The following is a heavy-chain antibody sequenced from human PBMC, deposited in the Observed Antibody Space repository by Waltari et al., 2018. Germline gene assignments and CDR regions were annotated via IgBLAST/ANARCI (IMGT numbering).Heavy chain of an antibody. Sequence: EVQLVESGGGLVKRGGSLRLSCAASGFTLNPDTMNWVRQDPGKGLEWVSSISSTSSDIYYADSVKGRFTISRDNAKSSLYLQLNSLRAEDTAVYYCAGGYSSYYGMDVWGQGTTVTVSS. V-gene: IGHV3-21*02. J-gene: IGHJ6*02. D-gene: IGHD6-13*01. CDR3: AGGYSSYYGMDV. CDR1: GFTLNPDT. CDR2: ISSTSSDI.